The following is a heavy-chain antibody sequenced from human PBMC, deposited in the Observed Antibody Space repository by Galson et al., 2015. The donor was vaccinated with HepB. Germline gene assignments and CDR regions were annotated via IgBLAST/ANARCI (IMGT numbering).Heavy chain of an antibody. V-gene: IGHV3-30*18. D-gene: IGHD5-18*01. CDR2: ISYDGSNK. CDR1: GFTFSSYG. Sequence: SLRLSCAASGFTFSSYGMHWVRQAPGKGLEWVAVISYDGSNKYYADSVKGRFTISRDNSKNTLYLQMNSLRAEDTAVYYCAKGGRYSYGTVENYWGQGTLVTVSS. J-gene: IGHJ4*02. CDR3: AKGGRYSYGTVENY.